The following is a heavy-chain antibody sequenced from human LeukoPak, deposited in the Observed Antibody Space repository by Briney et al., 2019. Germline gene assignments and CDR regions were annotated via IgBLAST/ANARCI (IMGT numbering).Heavy chain of an antibody. Sequence: GGSLRLSCAASGFTFSSYGMHWFRQAPGNGLDCVAVIWYDGSNNYYADSVKGRFTISRANSKNTLYLQMNSLRAEDTAVYYCGRDPSGSYMDVWGKGTTVNVSS. CDR2: IWYDGSNN. V-gene: IGHV3-33*01. CDR1: GFTFSSYG. J-gene: IGHJ6*03. D-gene: IGHD3-10*01. CDR3: GRDPSGSYMDV.